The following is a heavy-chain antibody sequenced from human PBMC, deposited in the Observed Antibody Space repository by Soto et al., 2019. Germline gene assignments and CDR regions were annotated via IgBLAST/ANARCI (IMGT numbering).Heavy chain of an antibody. V-gene: IGHV4-30-4*01. CDR1: GASISSGDSF. CDR3: ASLNLSFDP. CDR2: IYSSGST. J-gene: IGHJ5*02. Sequence: QVQLQESGPGLVKPSQTLSLTCTVSGASISSGDSFWSWIRQPPGKGLEWIAYIYSSGSTYYNPSLKXRXAXXIDPSKNQFSLNLSSLTAADTAVYYCASLNLSFDPWGQGTLVTVSS.